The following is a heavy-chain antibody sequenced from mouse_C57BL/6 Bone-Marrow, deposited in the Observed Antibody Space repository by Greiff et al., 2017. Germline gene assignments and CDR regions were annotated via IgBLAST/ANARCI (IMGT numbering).Heavy chain of an antibody. CDR3: TAYGNYAFDY. CDR2: IDPENGDT. Sequence: EVKLMESGAELVRPGASVKLSCTASGFNIKDDYMHWVKQRPEQGLEWIGWIDPENGDTEYASKFQGKATITADTSSNTAYLQLGSLTSEDTAVYYCTAYGNYAFDYWGQGTTLTVSS. J-gene: IGHJ2*01. CDR1: GFNIKDDY. V-gene: IGHV14-4*01. D-gene: IGHD2-1*01.